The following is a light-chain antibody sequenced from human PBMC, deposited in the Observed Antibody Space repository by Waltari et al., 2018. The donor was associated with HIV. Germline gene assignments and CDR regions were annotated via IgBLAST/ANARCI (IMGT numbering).Light chain of an antibody. CDR2: DAS. Sequence: EIVLTQSPVTLSVSPGERATLSCKASESIRTSLSWYQHKPGQAPRLLIFDASVRAPGIPDRFSGRGSGTDFTLTISSLEPEDFAVYYCQQRANGRANFGQGTKVEIK. CDR3: QQRANGRAN. CDR1: ESIRTS. V-gene: IGKV3-11*01. J-gene: IGKJ2*01.